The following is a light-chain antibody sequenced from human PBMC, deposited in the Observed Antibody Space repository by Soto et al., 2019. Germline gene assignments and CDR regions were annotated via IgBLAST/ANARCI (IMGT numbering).Light chain of an antibody. J-gene: IGLJ2*01. CDR2: QDN. CDR1: KLGDKY. Sequence: SYELTQPPSVSVSPGQTASITCSGDKLGDKYACWYQQKPGQSPVLVIYQDNKRPSGIPERFSGSNSGNTATLTISGTQAIDEADYYCQAWDSSTVLFGGGTKLTVL. CDR3: QAWDSSTVL. V-gene: IGLV3-1*01.